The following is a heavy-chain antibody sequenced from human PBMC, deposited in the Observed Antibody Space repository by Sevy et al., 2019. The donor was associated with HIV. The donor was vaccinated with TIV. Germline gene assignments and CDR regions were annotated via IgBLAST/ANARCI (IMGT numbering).Heavy chain of an antibody. J-gene: IGHJ3*02. V-gene: IGHV3-30-3*01. CDR2: ISYDGSNK. Sequence: GGSLRLSCAASGFTFSSYAMHWVRQTPGKGLEWVAVISYDGSNKYYADSVKGRFTISRDNSKNTLYLQMNSLRAEDTAVYYCARVVVVTDAFDIWGQGTMVTVSS. D-gene: IGHD2-21*02. CDR1: GFTFSSYA. CDR3: ARVVVVTDAFDI.